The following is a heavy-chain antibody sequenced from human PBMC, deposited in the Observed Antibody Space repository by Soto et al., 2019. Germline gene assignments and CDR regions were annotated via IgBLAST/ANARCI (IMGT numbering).Heavy chain of an antibody. Sequence: NPSETLSLTCAVYGGSFSGYYWSWIRQPPGKGLEWIGEINHSGSTNYNPSLKSRVTISVDTSKNQFSLKLSSVTAAAPAVYYSAILSRARGGDCAPVTWFDPWGQGTLVTVSS. D-gene: IGHD2-21*02. CDR1: GGSFSGYY. CDR3: AILSRARGGDCAPVTWFDP. V-gene: IGHV4-34*01. J-gene: IGHJ5*02. CDR2: INHSGST.